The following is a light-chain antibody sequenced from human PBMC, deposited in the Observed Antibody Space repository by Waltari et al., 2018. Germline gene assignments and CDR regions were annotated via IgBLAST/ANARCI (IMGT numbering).Light chain of an antibody. V-gene: IGLV3-1*01. J-gene: IGLJ1*01. CDR1: KLGDKY. CDR3: QAWDNSFFV. Sequence: SYELTQPPSVSVPPGQTASITCSGNKLGDKYVSWYQHKPGQSPVLFIYQDNKRPSGIPERFSGSNSGNTATLTISGTQALDEADYFCQAWDNSFFVFGTGTKVTVL. CDR2: QDN.